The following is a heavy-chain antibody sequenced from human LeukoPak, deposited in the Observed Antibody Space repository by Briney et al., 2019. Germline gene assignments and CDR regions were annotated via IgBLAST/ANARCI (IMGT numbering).Heavy chain of an antibody. J-gene: IGHJ3*01. CDR3: ARDSNPRGGYDAFDF. D-gene: IGHD3-10*01. CDR1: GFTFSGYW. Sequence: HTGGSLRLSCAASGFTFSGYWMTWVRQAPGKGLEWVANIEGDESKKYYVDSVKGRFTISRDNAKNSLYLQMNSLRAEDTAVYYCARDSNPRGGYDAFDFWGQGTLVTV. CDR2: IEGDESKK. V-gene: IGHV3-7*01.